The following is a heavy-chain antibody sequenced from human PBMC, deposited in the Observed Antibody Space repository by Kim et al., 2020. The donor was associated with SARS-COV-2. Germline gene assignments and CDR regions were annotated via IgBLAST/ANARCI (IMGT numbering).Heavy chain of an antibody. CDR1: RFTFSIYA. CDR3: TKSPSYGSGSYYGEY. CDR2: ISGSGTST. Sequence: GGSLRLSCAASRFTFSIYAMSWVRQAPGKGLEWVSAISGSGTSTYYADSVKGRFTISRDNSKNTLYLQMDSLRAEDTAVYYCTKSPSYGSGSYYGEYWGQGTLVTGSS. D-gene: IGHD3-10*01. V-gene: IGHV3-23*01. J-gene: IGHJ4*02.